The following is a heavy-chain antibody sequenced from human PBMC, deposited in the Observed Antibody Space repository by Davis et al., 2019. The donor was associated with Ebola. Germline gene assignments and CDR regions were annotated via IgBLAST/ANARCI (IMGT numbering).Heavy chain of an antibody. J-gene: IGHJ3*02. V-gene: IGHV4-31*02. CDR2: GSP. CDR3: AGSTVVTHDDAFDI. D-gene: IGHD4-23*01. Sequence: GSPYYNPSLKSRATISLDTSKNQFSLKLSSVTAADTAVYYCAGSTVVTHDDAFDIWGQGTMVTVSS.